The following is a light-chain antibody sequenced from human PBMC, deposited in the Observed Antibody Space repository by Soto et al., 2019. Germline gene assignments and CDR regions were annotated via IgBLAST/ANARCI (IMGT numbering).Light chain of an antibody. CDR1: QSVGRS. CDR3: QQYDNWPSVT. Sequence: EIVLTQSPATLSMSPGERATLSCRASQSVGRSLAWYQQKPGQAPRLLIYGTSARATGIPATFSGSGSGTEFTLTISSLQSEDFAIYYCQQYDNWPSVTFGGGTKVDIK. J-gene: IGKJ4*01. CDR2: GTS. V-gene: IGKV3-15*01.